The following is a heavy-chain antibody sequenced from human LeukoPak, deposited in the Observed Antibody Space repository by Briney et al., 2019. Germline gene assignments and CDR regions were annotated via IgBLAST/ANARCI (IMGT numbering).Heavy chain of an antibody. J-gene: IGHJ4*02. Sequence: PSETPSLTCTVSGGSISSSSYYWGWIRQPPGKGLEWIGSIYYSGSTYYNPSLKSRVTISVDTSKNQFSLKLSSVTAADTAVYYCARDKNYFDYWGQGTLVTVSS. V-gene: IGHV4-39*07. CDR1: GGSISSSSYY. CDR3: ARDKNYFDY. CDR2: IYYSGST.